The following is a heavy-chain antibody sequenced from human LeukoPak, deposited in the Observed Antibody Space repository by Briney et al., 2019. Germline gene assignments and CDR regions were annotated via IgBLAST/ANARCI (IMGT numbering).Heavy chain of an antibody. V-gene: IGHV3-30*18. J-gene: IGHJ4*02. Sequence: QPGGSLRLSCAASGFTLSSYGMHWVRQAPGKGLEWVAVISYDGSNKYYADSVKGRFTISRDNSKNTLYLQMNSLRAEDTAVYYCAKDYYDSSGYLDYWGQGTLVTVSS. CDR3: AKDYYDSSGYLDY. D-gene: IGHD3-22*01. CDR2: ISYDGSNK. CDR1: GFTLSSYG.